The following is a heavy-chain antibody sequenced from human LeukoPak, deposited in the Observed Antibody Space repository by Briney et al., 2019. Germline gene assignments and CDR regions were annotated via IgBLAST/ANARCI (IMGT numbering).Heavy chain of an antibody. J-gene: IGHJ4*02. CDR3: ASSRNPGSGSYPFDY. Sequence: GGSLRLSCAASGFTFSSYAMNWVRQAPGKGLEWVPSITSSSSYIYYADSVTGRFTISRDNSKNSLYLQMNSLRAEDTAVYYCASSRNPGSGSYPFDYWGQGTLVTVSS. V-gene: IGHV3-21*01. D-gene: IGHD3-10*01. CDR1: GFTFSSYA. CDR2: ITSSSSYI.